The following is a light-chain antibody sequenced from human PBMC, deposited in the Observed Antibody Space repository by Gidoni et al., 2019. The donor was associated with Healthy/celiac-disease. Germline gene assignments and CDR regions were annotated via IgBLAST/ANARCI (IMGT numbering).Light chain of an antibody. V-gene: IGKV1-9*01. CDR3: QQLNSYPLFT. CDR2: AAS. J-gene: IGKJ3*01. Sequence: DIQLTPSPSFLSASVGDRVTITCRASQGISSYLAWYQQKPGKAPKLLIYAASTLQSGVPSRFSGSGSGTEVTLTISSLQPEDFATYYCQQLNSYPLFTFGPGTKVDIK. CDR1: QGISSY.